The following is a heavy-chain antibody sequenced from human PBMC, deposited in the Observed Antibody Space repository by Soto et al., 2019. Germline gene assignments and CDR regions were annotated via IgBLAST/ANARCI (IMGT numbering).Heavy chain of an antibody. CDR3: ARWLARGYYYGMDV. CDR1: GGSISSDY. CDR2: IYYSGST. J-gene: IGHJ6*02. V-gene: IGHV4-59*01. Sequence: SETLSLTCPVSGGSISSDYWTWIRQPPGRGLEWIGYIYYSGSTNYNPSLKSRVTISVDTPKNQFSLKLNSVTAADTAVYYCARWLARGYYYGMDVWGRGTTVTVSS. D-gene: IGHD3-10*01.